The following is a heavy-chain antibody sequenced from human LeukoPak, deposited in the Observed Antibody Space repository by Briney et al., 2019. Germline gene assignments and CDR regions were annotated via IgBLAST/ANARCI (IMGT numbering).Heavy chain of an antibody. Sequence: ASQTLSLTCTVSGGSISSGDYYWCWIRQPPGKGLEWIAYMYYSGSTYYNPSLKSRVTMSADTSKNQLSLKLSSVTAADTAVYYCARPYYYDSRIDPWGQGILVTVSS. CDR2: MYYSGST. V-gene: IGHV4-30-4*01. D-gene: IGHD3-22*01. J-gene: IGHJ5*02. CDR3: ARPYYYDSRIDP. CDR1: GGSISSGDYY.